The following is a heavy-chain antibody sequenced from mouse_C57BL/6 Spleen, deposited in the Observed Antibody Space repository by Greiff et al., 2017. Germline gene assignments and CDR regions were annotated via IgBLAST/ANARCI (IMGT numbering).Heavy chain of an antibody. V-gene: IGHV3-6*01. CDR3: ARETALYAMDY. J-gene: IGHJ4*01. Sequence: EVQRVESGPGLVKPSQSLSLTCSVTGYSITSGYYWNWIRQFPGNKLEWMGYISYDGSNNYNPSLKNRISITRDTSKNQFFLKLNSVTTEDTATYYCARETALYAMDYWGQGTSVTVSS. CDR1: GYSITSGYY. D-gene: IGHD3-2*01. CDR2: ISYDGSN.